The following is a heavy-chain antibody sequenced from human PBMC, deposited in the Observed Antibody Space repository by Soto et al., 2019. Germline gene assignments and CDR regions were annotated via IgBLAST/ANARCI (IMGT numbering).Heavy chain of an antibody. CDR1: GFTFSSYA. D-gene: IGHD3-22*01. Sequence: EVQLLDSGGRSVQPGGSLRLPCVASGFTFSSYAMNWVRQAPGKGLEWVSGISGSGGSTYYADSVQGRFTISRDNSRNTLYLQMNTLRAEDTAVYYCAKDHYYGSGPDYWGQGTLVTVSS. CDR3: AKDHYYGSGPDY. V-gene: IGHV3-23*01. J-gene: IGHJ4*02. CDR2: ISGSGGST.